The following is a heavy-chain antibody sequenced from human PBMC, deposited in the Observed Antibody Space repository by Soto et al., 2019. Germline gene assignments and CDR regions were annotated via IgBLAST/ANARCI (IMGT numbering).Heavy chain of an antibody. V-gene: IGHV3-23*01. D-gene: IGHD6-19*01. CDR1: GFTFNSHA. Sequence: EVQLLESGGGLVQPGGSLRLSCSASGFTFNSHAMSWVRQTPGTGLEWVSGISGGGATTYYADSVKGRFTISRDNSKNTLYLQIYSLRAEDTAVYYCAKQAGYTSDPFDYWGQGTLVTVSP. CDR3: AKQAGYTSDPFDY. CDR2: ISGGGATT. J-gene: IGHJ4*02.